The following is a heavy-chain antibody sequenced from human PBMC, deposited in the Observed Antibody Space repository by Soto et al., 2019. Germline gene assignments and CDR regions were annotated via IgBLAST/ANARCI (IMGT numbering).Heavy chain of an antibody. CDR3: ARALYSSSWRWFDP. J-gene: IGHJ5*02. CDR1: GGSISSGGYY. Sequence: PSETLSLTCTVSGGSISSGGYYWSWIRQHPGKGLEWIGYIHYSGSTYYNPSLKSRVTISVDTSKNQFSLKLSSVTAADTAVYYCARALYSSSWRWFDPWGQGTLVTVSS. D-gene: IGHD6-13*01. CDR2: IHYSGST. V-gene: IGHV4-31*03.